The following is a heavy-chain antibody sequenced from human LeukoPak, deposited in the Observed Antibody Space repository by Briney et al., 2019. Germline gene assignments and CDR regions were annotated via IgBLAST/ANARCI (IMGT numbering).Heavy chain of an antibody. CDR1: GGSFSGYY. Sequence: SETLSLTCAVYGGSFSGYYWSWIRQPPGKGLEWIGEINHSGSTNYNPSLKSRVTISVDTSKNQFSLKLSSVTAADTAVYYCARLRGAPLYYDSSGYPNYYYYYMDVWGKGTTVTVSS. V-gene: IGHV4-34*01. CDR2: INHSGST. J-gene: IGHJ6*03. CDR3: ARLRGAPLYYDSSGYPNYYYYYMDV. D-gene: IGHD3-22*01.